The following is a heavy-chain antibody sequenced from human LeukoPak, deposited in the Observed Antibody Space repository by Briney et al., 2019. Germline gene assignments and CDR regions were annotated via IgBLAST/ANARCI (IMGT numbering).Heavy chain of an antibody. CDR3: ARDSSPPVVRGVNSGTN. V-gene: IGHV1-69*13. J-gene: IGHJ4*02. D-gene: IGHD3-10*01. Sequence: SVKVSCKASGGTFNSYAISWVRQAPGQGLEWMGGSIPIFGTANYAQKFQGRVTITADESTSTAYMELSSLRSEDTAVYYCARDSSPPVVRGVNSGTNRGQGTLVTVSS. CDR2: SIPIFGTA. CDR1: GGTFNSYA.